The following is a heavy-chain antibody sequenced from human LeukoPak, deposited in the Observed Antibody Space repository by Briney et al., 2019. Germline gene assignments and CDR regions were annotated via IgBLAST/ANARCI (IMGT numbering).Heavy chain of an antibody. CDR3: ARDGGYDFWSGYYTFYFDY. CDR1: GYTFTSYG. J-gene: IGHJ4*02. CDR2: ISAYNGNT. Sequence: ASVKVSCKASGYTFTSYGISWVRQAPGQGLEWMGWISAYNGNTNYAQELQGRVTMTTDTSTSTAYMELRSLRSDDTAVYYCARDGGYDFWSGYYTFYFDYWGQGTLVTVSS. V-gene: IGHV1-18*01. D-gene: IGHD3-3*01.